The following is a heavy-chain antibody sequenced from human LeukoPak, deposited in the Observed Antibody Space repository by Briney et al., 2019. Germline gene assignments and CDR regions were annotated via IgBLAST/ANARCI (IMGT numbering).Heavy chain of an antibody. Sequence: GESLKISCKDSGNSFTNYWLSWVRQMPGKGLEWMGRIDPSDSYTNYSPSFQGHVTISVDKSISTAYLQWSSLKASDTAMYHCARRYDSGSTIDQWGQGTLVTVSS. CDR1: GNSFTNYW. CDR3: ARRYDSGSTIDQ. D-gene: IGHD3-10*01. CDR2: IDPSDSYT. J-gene: IGHJ4*02. V-gene: IGHV5-10-1*01.